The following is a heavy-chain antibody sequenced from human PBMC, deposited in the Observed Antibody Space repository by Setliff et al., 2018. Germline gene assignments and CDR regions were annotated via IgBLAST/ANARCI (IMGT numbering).Heavy chain of an antibody. CDR2: INHSGNT. Sequence: SETLSLTCAVSGDSISSGNWWSWVRQPPEKGLEWIGEINHSGNTNYNPSLKSRVTISVDKSTNQFSLKLNSVTAADTAVYYCARASSGWYSAYYYYMDVWGKGTTVTVS. CDR3: ARASSGWYSAYYYYMDV. J-gene: IGHJ6*03. V-gene: IGHV4-4*02. CDR1: GDSISSGNW. D-gene: IGHD6-13*01.